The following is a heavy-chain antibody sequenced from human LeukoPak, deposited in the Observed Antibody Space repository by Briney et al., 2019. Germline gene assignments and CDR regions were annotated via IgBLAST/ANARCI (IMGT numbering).Heavy chain of an antibody. CDR3: ARVGYHYDSSGYYPHQNFDY. CDR2: ISSSSSYT. J-gene: IGHJ4*02. Sequence: PGGSLRLSCAASGFTFSDYYMSWIRQAPGKGLEWVSYISSSSSYTNYADSVKGRFTISRDNAKNSLYLQMNSLRAEDTAVYYCARVGYHYDSSGYYPHQNFDYWGQGTLVTVSS. D-gene: IGHD3-22*01. CDR1: GFTFSDYY. V-gene: IGHV3-11*06.